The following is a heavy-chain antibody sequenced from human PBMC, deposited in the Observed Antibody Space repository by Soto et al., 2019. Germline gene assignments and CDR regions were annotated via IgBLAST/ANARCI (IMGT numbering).Heavy chain of an antibody. J-gene: IGHJ2*01. CDR2: IYYSGST. CDR1: GGSISSSSYY. V-gene: IGHV4-39*01. CDR3: ARRGPSTGGKPFDL. D-gene: IGHD3-16*01. Sequence: SETLSLTCTVSGGSISSSSYYWGWIRQPPGKGLEWIGSIYYSGSTYYNPSLKSRVTISVDTSKNQFSLRLSSVTAADTAVYYCARRGPSTGGKPFDLWGRGTLVTVSS.